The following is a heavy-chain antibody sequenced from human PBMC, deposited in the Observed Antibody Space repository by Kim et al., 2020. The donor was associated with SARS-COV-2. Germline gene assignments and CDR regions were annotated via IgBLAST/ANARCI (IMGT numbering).Heavy chain of an antibody. D-gene: IGHD3-9*01. V-gene: IGHV1-18*01. CDR1: GYTFTSYG. CDR2: ISAYNGNT. CDR3: ARELRYFDWLFPDY. J-gene: IGHJ4*02. Sequence: ASVKVSCKASGYTFTSYGISWVRQAPGQGLEWMGWISAYNGNTNYAQKLQGRVTMTTDTSTSTAYMELRSLRSDDTAVYYCARELRYFDWLFPDYWGQGTLVTVSS.